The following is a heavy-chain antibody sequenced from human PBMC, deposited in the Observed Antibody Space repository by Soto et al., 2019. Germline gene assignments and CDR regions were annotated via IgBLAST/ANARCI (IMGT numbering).Heavy chain of an antibody. CDR1: GFSFSTYA. D-gene: IGHD2-2*01. V-gene: IGHV3-23*01. CDR3: AKHSEFHLLRRFDP. Sequence: EVQLLESGGGLVQPGGSLRLSCAASGFSFSTYAMSWVRQAPGKGLEWVSGISAGGGNTYYADSVRGRFTISRDNSKKTMDLQMSCVRAEDTALYYCAKHSEFHLLRRFDPWGQGTLVTVSS. CDR2: ISAGGGNT. J-gene: IGHJ5*02.